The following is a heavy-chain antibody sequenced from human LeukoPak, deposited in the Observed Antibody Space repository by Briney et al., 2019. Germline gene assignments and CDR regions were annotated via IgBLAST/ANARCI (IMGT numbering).Heavy chain of an antibody. Sequence: SETLSLTCAVYGGSFTSYYWSWIRQPPGKGLEWIREISHTGHTNYNPSLKSRVTMSVETSKNQLSLILTSVTAADTAVYYCARGPYSSDAGYWGQGTLVTVSS. D-gene: IGHD6-25*01. CDR2: ISHTGHT. J-gene: IGHJ4*02. V-gene: IGHV4-34*01. CDR3: ARGPYSSDAGY. CDR1: GGSFTSYY.